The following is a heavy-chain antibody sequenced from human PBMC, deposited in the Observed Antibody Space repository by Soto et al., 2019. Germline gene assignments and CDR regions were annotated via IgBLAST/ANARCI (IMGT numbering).Heavy chain of an antibody. V-gene: IGHV3-7*01. CDR3: ACYRTGTTSHRFDY. CDR2: IRQDGGDK. CDR1: GFTFSDYW. J-gene: IGHJ4*02. Sequence: GGSLRLSCAASGFTFSDYWMSWVRQAPGKGLEWVANIRQDGGDKYYVDSVRGRFTISRDNAENSLYLQMNSLRGDDTAVYYWACYRTGTTSHRFDYWGQGTLVTVSS. D-gene: IGHD1-1*01.